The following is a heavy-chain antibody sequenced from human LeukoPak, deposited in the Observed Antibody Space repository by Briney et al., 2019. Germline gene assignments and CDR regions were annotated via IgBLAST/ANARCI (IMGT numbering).Heavy chain of an antibody. CDR3: AGSRGAHYFDF. CDR2: INSDGSNT. V-gene: IGHV3-74*03. CDR1: GFTFNTYW. D-gene: IGHD3-10*01. Sequence: GGSLRLSCTASGFTFNTYWMHWVRQVPGKGLAWVSRINSDGSNTPYADSVRGRFTISRDDAKNTLYLEMSSLRGEDTAVYYCAGSRGAHYFDFWGQGTLVTVSS. J-gene: IGHJ4*02.